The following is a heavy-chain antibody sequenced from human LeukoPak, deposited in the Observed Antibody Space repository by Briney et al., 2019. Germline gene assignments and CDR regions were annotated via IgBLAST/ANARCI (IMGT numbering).Heavy chain of an antibody. CDR1: GYTFTNYG. Sequence: ASVKVSCKASGYTFTNYGISWVRQAPGQGPEWMGWISTYNGNTNYAQKLQDRVTMTTDTSTSTAYMELSSLRSEDTALYYCARDGYSSGWYDVYYYYMDVWGKGTTVSVSS. D-gene: IGHD6-19*01. CDR3: ARDGYSSGWYDVYYYYMDV. J-gene: IGHJ6*03. CDR2: ISTYNGNT. V-gene: IGHV1-18*01.